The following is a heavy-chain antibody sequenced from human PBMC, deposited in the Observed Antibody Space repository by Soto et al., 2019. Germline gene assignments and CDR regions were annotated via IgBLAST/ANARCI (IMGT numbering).Heavy chain of an antibody. D-gene: IGHD2-2*01. CDR3: ARLLTAAAHTAY. J-gene: IGHJ4*02. V-gene: IGHV4-59*04. Sequence: PSETLSLTCTVSGGSISSYDWRLIRQPLGKGLDWIGTIYYSRTTYYKPSLKSRVTISVDTSKNQFSLKLISVTAADTAVYYCARLLTAAAHTAYWGQGTLVTVSS. CDR2: IYYSRTT. CDR1: GGSISSYD.